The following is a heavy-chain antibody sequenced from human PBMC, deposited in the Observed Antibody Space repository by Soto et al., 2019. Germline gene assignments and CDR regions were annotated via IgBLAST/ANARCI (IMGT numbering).Heavy chain of an antibody. Sequence: SVKVSCKASGGTFSSYAISWVRQAPGQGLEWMGGIIPIFGTANYAQKFQGRVTITADESTSTAYMELSSLRSEDTAVYYCARGGHYYDSSGYPAAAFDIWGQGPMVPVSS. V-gene: IGHV1-69*13. D-gene: IGHD3-22*01. J-gene: IGHJ3*02. CDR3: ARGGHYYDSSGYPAAAFDI. CDR1: GGTFSSYA. CDR2: IIPIFGTA.